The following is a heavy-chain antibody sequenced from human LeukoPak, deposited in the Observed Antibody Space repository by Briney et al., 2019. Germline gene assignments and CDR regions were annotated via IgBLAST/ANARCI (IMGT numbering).Heavy chain of an antibody. Sequence: SVKVSCKASGFTFTSSAMQWVRQARGQRLEWIGWIVVGSGNANYAQKFQERVTITRDMSTSTAYMELSSLRSEDTAVYYCARDRRKGRLYGWGQGTLVTVSS. V-gene: IGHV1-58*02. D-gene: IGHD4-17*01. CDR3: ARDRRKGRLYG. J-gene: IGHJ4*02. CDR1: GFTFTSSA. CDR2: IVVGSGNA.